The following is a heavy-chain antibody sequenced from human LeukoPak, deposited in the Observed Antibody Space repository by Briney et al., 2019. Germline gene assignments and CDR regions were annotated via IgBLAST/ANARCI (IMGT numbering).Heavy chain of an antibody. D-gene: IGHD3-3*01. CDR2: ISSNGGST. CDR1: GFTFSSYA. CDR3: ARARDDFWSYYYYYMDV. V-gene: IGHV3-64*01. Sequence: GGSLRLSCVASGFTFSSYAMHWVRQAPGKGQEYVSAISSNGGSTYYANSVKGRFTISRDNSKNTLYLQMGSLRAEDMAVYYCARARDDFWSYYYYYMDVWGKGTTVIVSS. J-gene: IGHJ6*03.